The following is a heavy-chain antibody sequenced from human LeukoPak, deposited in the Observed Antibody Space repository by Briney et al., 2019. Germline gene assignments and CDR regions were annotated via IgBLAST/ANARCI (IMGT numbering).Heavy chain of an antibody. CDR2: IYYSGST. Sequence: PSETLSLTCTVSGGSISRSGYYWGWIRQPPGKGLEWIGSIYYSGSTYYNPSLKSRVTISIDTSKNQFSLRLSSVTAADTAVYYCARHAVATAIQDYWGQGTLVSVSS. V-gene: IGHV4-39*01. CDR1: GGSISRSGYY. J-gene: IGHJ4*02. CDR3: ARHAVATAIQDY. D-gene: IGHD2-21*02.